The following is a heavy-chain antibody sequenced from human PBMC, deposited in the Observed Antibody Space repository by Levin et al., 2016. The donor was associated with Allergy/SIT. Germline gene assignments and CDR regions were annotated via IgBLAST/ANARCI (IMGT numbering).Heavy chain of an antibody. J-gene: IGHJ5*01. V-gene: IGHV5-51*01. CDR3: ARHRVDYGDYDWFDS. CDR2: IYPGDSDT. Sequence: VRQMPGKGLEWMGIIYPGDSDTRYSPSFEGQVTISADKSISTAYLQWTSLQASDTAMYYCARHRVDYGDYDWFDSWGQGTLVTVSS. D-gene: IGHD4-17*01.